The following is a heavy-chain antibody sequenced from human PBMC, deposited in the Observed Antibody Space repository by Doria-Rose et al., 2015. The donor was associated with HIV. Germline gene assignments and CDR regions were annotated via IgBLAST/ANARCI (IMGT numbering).Heavy chain of an antibody. CDR3: ARIKSSRWYHKYYFDF. D-gene: IGHD6-13*01. CDR2: ILSNDER. V-gene: IGHV2-26*01. J-gene: IGHJ4*02. Sequence: QITLKESGPVLVKPTETLTLTCTVSGVSLSSPGMGVSWIRQPPWKALEWLANILSNDERSYKASLKSRLTISRGTSKSQVVLTMTDMDPVDTATYYCARIKSSRWYHKYYFDFWGQGTLVIVSA. CDR1: GVSLSSPGMG.